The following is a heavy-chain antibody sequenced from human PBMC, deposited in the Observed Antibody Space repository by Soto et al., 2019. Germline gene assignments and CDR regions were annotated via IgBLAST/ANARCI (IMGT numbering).Heavy chain of an antibody. CDR1: GFTFSSYA. J-gene: IGHJ6*02. D-gene: IGHD4-17*01. V-gene: IGHV3-30-3*01. CDR3: ARDRLGDYVNYYGMDV. CDR2: ISYDGSNK. Sequence: GGSLRLSCAASGFTFSSYAMHWVRQAPGKGLEWVAVISYDGSNKYYADSVKGRFTISRDNSKNTLYLQMNSLRAEDTAVYYCARDRLGDYVNYYGMDVWGQGTTVTVSS.